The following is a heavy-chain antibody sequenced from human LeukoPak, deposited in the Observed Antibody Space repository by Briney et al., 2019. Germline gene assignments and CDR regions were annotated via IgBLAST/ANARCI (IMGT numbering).Heavy chain of an antibody. D-gene: IGHD3-10*01. Sequence: GGSLRLSCAASGFTFSSYGMHWVRQAPGKGLEWVSIIWYDGSNKYYADSVKGRFTISRDNSKNTLYLQMNSLRAEDTAVYYCARDSGNYYGSGSYPIGFDPWGQGTLVTVSS. CDR1: GFTFSSYG. V-gene: IGHV3-33*01. CDR3: ARDSGNYYGSGSYPIGFDP. J-gene: IGHJ5*02. CDR2: IWYDGSNK.